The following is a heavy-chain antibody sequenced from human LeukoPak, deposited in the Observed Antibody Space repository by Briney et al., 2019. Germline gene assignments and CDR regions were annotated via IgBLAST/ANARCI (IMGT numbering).Heavy chain of an antibody. CDR2: ISWNSGSI. CDR1: GFTFDDYA. J-gene: IGHJ6*02. Sequence: PGRSLRLSCAASGFTFDDYAMHWVRQAPGKGLEWVSGISWNSGSIGYADSVKGRFTISRDNAKNSLYLQMNSLRAEDTAVYYCARAFEKQLVPRLFYYGMDVWGQGTTVTVSS. V-gene: IGHV3-9*01. CDR3: ARAFEKQLVPRLFYYGMDV. D-gene: IGHD6-6*01.